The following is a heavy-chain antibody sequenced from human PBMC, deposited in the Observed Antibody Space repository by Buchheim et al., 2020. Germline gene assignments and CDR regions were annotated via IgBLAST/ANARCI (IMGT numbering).Heavy chain of an antibody. CDR2: IKEDGSEK. V-gene: IGHV3-7*01. D-gene: IGHD3-3*01. Sequence: EVQLVESGGGLVQPGESLRLSCAASGFTFRSYSMTWVRQAPGKGLEWVTNIKEDGSEKNYVDSVKGRFTISRDNAKNSLYLQMTSLRVEDTAVYYCVRLDFWSGLDYWGQG. CDR1: GFTFRSYS. CDR3: VRLDFWSGLDY. J-gene: IGHJ4*02.